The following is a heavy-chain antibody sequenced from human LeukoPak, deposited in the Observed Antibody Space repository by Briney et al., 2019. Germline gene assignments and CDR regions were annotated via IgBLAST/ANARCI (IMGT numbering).Heavy chain of an antibody. CDR2: INHSGST. Sequence: SETLSLTCTVSGDSVSRYSWSWIRQPPGKGLEWIGEINHSGSTNYNPSLKSRVTISVDTSKNQFSLKLSSVTAADTAVYYCARAPYYYGSGSYSSNWFDPWGQGTLVTVSS. D-gene: IGHD3-10*01. J-gene: IGHJ5*02. CDR3: ARAPYYYGSGSYSSNWFDP. CDR1: GDSVSRYS. V-gene: IGHV4-34*01.